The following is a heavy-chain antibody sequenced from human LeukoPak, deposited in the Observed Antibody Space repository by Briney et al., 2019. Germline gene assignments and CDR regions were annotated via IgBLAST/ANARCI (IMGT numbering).Heavy chain of an antibody. J-gene: IGHJ4*02. D-gene: IGHD3-9*01. V-gene: IGHV1-18*01. CDR2: ISAYNGNT. Sequence: ASVKVSCKASGYTFTSYGISWVRQAPGQGLEWMGWISAYNGNTNYAQKLQGRVTMTTDTSTSTAYMELRSLRFDDTAVYYCARDPNYDILTGYYSDYWGQGTLVTVSS. CDR3: ARDPNYDILTGYYSDY. CDR1: GYTFTSYG.